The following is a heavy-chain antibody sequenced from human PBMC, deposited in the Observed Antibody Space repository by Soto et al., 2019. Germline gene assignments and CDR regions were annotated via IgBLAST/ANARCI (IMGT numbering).Heavy chain of an antibody. J-gene: IGHJ4*02. CDR2: INSKGGST. D-gene: IGHD5-18*01. CDR3: VKILQYSYGLPH. V-gene: IGHV3-64D*06. Sequence: GGSLRLSCSAAGFNFSSYAMHCVRQAPGKGLEYVSAINSKGGSTYYADSVKGRFTISRDNSKNTLYLQMSSLRAEDTAVYYCVKILQYSYGLPHWGQGTLVTVSS. CDR1: GFNFSSYA.